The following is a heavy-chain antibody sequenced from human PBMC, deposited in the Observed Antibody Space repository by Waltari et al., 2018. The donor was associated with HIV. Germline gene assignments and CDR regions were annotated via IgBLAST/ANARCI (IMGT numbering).Heavy chain of an antibody. V-gene: IGHV4-59*13. CDR3: ARVPGFSSGVFEY. J-gene: IGHJ4*02. CDR1: GGSISSYY. CDR2: IYSTGSA. Sequence: QVQLQESGPGLVKPSETLSLTCTVSGGSISSYYWSWIRQPPAKGLEWIGYIYSTGSANYNPSLKARVNMSVDTSKNQFSLNLTSVTAADTAVYYCARVPGFSSGVFEYWGQGTLVTVSS. D-gene: IGHD6-19*01.